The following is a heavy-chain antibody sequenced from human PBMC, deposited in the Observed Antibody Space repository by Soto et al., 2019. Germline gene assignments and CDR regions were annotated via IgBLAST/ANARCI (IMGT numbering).Heavy chain of an antibody. CDR1: GFTFNTYD. CDR2: ISYDGSNE. D-gene: IGHD3-10*01. Sequence: GGSLRLSCIVSGFTFNTYDMHWVRQAPGKGLEWLAVISYDGSNEYYADSVKGRFTISRDNSKNMLSLQMNSLRAEDTAVYFCARGRVRVVHYFGYWGQGTLVTVSS. V-gene: IGHV3-33*05. J-gene: IGHJ4*02. CDR3: ARGRVRVVHYFGY.